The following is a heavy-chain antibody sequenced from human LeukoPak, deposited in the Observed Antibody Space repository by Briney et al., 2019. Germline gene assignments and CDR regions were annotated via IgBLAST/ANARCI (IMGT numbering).Heavy chain of an antibody. CDR2: IYYSGST. Sequence: PSETLSLTCTVSGGSISSYYWGWIRQPPGKGLEWIGYIYYSGSTNYNPSRKSRVTISVDTTKNQFSLKLSSVTAADTAVYYCAREGNSSSWKRFRYFDLWGRGTLVTVSS. CDR1: GGSISSYY. V-gene: IGHV4-59*01. D-gene: IGHD6-13*01. J-gene: IGHJ2*01. CDR3: AREGNSSSWKRFRYFDL.